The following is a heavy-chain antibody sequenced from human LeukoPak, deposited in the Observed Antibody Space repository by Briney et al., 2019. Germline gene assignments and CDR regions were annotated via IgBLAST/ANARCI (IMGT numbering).Heavy chain of an antibody. CDR1: GGSISSYY. V-gene: IGHV4-59*01. D-gene: IGHD6-13*01. Sequence: PSETLSLTCTVSGGSISSYYWSWLRQPPGKGLEWIGYIYYSGSTNYNPSLKSRVTISVATSKNQFSLKLSSVTAADTAVYYCARDRNRIAAAGTDYYFDYWGQGTLVTVSS. CDR3: ARDRNRIAAAGTDYYFDY. CDR2: IYYSGST. J-gene: IGHJ4*02.